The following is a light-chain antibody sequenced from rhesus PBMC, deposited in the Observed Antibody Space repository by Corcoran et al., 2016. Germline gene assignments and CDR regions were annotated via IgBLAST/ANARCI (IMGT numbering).Light chain of an antibody. V-gene: IGLV1-64*01. CDR1: SSSIGGYD. Sequence: QSVLTQPPSVSGAPGQKVTISCTGSSSSIGGYDVHWYQQLPGTAPKLLIYDNNERPSGISDRFSGSKSCTSASLAITGLQTEDGADYYCQSYDSSLNAHVFGCGTKLTVL. CDR3: QSYDSSLNAHV. J-gene: IGLJ6*01. CDR2: DNN.